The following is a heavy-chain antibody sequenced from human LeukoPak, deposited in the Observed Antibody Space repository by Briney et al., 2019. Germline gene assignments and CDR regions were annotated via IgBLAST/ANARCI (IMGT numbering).Heavy chain of an antibody. CDR1: GYSFTSYW. CDR3: TRNLCSSTSCQYHFDY. D-gene: IGHD2-2*01. CDR2: IYPDDSDT. J-gene: IGHJ4*02. Sequence: GESLKISCKASGYSFTSYWIGWVCQMPGKGLEWMGIIYPDDSDTKYSPSFQGQVTISADKSISTAYLQWSSLKASDTAMYYCTRNLCSSTSCQYHFDYWGQGTLVTVSS. V-gene: IGHV5-51*01.